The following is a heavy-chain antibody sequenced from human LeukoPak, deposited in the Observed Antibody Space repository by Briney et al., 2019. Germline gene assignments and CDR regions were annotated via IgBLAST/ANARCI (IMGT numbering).Heavy chain of an antibody. V-gene: IGHV3-30*03. D-gene: IGHD6-13*01. CDR1: GFTFSSYG. CDR2: ISYDGSNK. Sequence: QPGGSLRLSCAASGFTFSSYGMHWVRQAPGKGLEWVAVISYDGSNKYYADSVKGRFTISRDNSKNTLYLQMNSLRAEDTAVYYCARDGQQIIDYWGQGTLVTVSS. J-gene: IGHJ4*02. CDR3: ARDGQQIIDY.